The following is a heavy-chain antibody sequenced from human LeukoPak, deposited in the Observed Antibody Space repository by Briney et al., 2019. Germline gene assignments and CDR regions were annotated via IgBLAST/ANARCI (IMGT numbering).Heavy chain of an antibody. J-gene: IGHJ4*02. CDR3: AKRIQWSSGYNALDY. D-gene: IGHD3-22*01. V-gene: IGHV3-64*04. CDR1: GVTFSNYP. CDR2: ISSCGGIT. Sequence: GGSLRLSCSASGVTFSNYPMHWVRQAPGKGLEYVSAISSCGGITYYADSVKGRFTISRDNSKNTLYLQMNSLRAEDTAVYYCAKRIQWSSGYNALDYWGQGTLVTVSS.